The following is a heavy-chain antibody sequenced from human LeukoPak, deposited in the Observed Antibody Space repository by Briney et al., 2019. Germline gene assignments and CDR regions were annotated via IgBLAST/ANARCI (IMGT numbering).Heavy chain of an antibody. J-gene: IGHJ4*02. V-gene: IGHV4-61*05. CDR2: IYYSGST. Sequence: SETLSLTCTVSGSSISSSSYYWGWIRQPPGKGLEWIGYIYYSGSTDYNPSLKSRVTISVDTSKNQFSLKLSSVTAADTAVYYCARLLTGSTSWHIDYWGQGTLVTVSS. CDR3: ARLLTGSTSWHIDY. CDR1: GSSISSSSYY. D-gene: IGHD2-2*01.